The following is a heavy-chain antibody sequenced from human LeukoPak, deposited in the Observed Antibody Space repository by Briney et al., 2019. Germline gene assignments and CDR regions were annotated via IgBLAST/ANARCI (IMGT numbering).Heavy chain of an antibody. Sequence: SGGSLRLSCAASGFDFSSNWMHWVRQAPGKGLEWVAIIWYDGSNKYYADSVKGRFTISRDNSKNTVFLQMNSLRAEDTAVYYCARDNLIGFYYIDYWGQGTLVTVSS. CDR1: GFDFSSNW. J-gene: IGHJ4*02. V-gene: IGHV3-33*08. CDR3: ARDNLIGFYYIDY. D-gene: IGHD5-12*01. CDR2: IWYDGSNK.